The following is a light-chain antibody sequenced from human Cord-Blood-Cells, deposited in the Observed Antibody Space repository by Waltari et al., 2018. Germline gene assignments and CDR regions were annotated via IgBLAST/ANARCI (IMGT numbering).Light chain of an antibody. V-gene: IGLV2-14*01. CDR2: DVS. CDR1: SSDVGGYNY. CDR3: SSYTSSPV. J-gene: IGLJ2*01. Sequence: QSALTQPASVSGSPGQSITISCTGTSSDVGGYNYVSWYQQHPGKAPKLMIYDVSNRPSEVSNRFSGSKSGNTASLTISGLQAEDEADYYCSSYTSSPVFGGGTKLTVL.